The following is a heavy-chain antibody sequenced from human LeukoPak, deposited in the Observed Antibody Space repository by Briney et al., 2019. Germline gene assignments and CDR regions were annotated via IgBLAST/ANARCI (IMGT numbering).Heavy chain of an antibody. CDR2: INPNSGGT. CDR1: GYTFTGYY. V-gene: IGHV1-2*06. D-gene: IGHD3-22*01. J-gene: IGHJ4*02. CDR3: ARTTYYYDSSGYYTPPHFDY. Sequence: ASVKVSCKASGYTFTGYYIHWVRQAPGQGLEWMGRINPNSGGTNYAQKFQGRVTMTRDTSISTAYMELSRLRSDDTAVYYCARTTYYYDSSGYYTPPHFDYWGQGTLVTVSS.